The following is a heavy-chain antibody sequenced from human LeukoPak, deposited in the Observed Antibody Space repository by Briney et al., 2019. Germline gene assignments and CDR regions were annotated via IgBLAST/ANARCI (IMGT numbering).Heavy chain of an antibody. V-gene: IGHV3-21*01. CDR2: ISSSSSYI. CDR1: GFTFSSYS. D-gene: IGHD3-22*01. Sequence: GGSLRLSCAASGFTFSSYSMNWVRQAPGKGLEWVSSISSSSSYIYYADSVKGRFTISRDNAKNSLYLQMKSMRADDTAVYYCARDDDSSGYYPGAFDIWGQGTMVTVSS. CDR3: ARDDDSSGYYPGAFDI. J-gene: IGHJ3*02.